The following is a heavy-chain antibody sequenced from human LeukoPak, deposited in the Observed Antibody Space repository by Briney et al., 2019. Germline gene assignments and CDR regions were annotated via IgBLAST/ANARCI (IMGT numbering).Heavy chain of an antibody. CDR2: VSYSGDT. CDR1: GGSISGHF. J-gene: IGHJ4*02. Sequence: KSSETLSLTCTVSGGSISGHFWSWIRQPPGKGLEWIGFVSYSGDTNYSPSFNGRVTISLDTPKSQFSLNLNSVNAADTAVYFCARGGASSRYFGYWGQGTLVTVSS. D-gene: IGHD1-26*01. V-gene: IGHV4-59*11. CDR3: ARGGASSRYFGY.